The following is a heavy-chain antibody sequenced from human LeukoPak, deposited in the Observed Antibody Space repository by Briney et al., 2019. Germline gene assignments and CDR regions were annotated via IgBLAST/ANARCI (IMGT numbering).Heavy chain of an antibody. V-gene: IGHV3-7*03. D-gene: IGHD4-17*01. CDR3: AKDGLLRENDY. J-gene: IGHJ4*02. CDR1: GFTFSSYW. CDR2: IKQDGSEK. Sequence: AGGSQRLSCAASGFTFSSYWMSWVRQAPGKGLEWVANIKQDGSEKYYVDSVKGRFTISRDNAKNSLYLQMNSLRVDDTAVYYCAKDGLLRENDYWGQGTLVTVSS.